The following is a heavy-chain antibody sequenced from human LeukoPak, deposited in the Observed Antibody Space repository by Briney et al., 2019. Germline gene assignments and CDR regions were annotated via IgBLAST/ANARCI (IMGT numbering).Heavy chain of an antibody. CDR3: AGGIAARPWSFDI. J-gene: IGHJ3*02. CDR2: IIPIFGTA. Sequence: SVKVSCKASGGTFSSYAISWVRQAPGQGLEWMGGIIPIFGTANYAQKFQGRVTITADESTSTAYMELSSLRSEDTAVYYCAGGIAARPWSFDIWGQGTMVTVSS. CDR1: GGTFSSYA. D-gene: IGHD6-6*01. V-gene: IGHV1-69*13.